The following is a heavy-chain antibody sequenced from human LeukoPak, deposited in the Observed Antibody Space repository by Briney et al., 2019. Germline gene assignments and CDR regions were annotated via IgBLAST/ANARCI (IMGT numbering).Heavy chain of an antibody. CDR3: ATLGDFDY. D-gene: IGHD7-27*01. Sequence: SETLSLTCTVSGGSISSYYWSWIRQPPGKGLEWIGYIYYSGSTNYNPSLKSRVTISVDTSKSQLSLKLSSVTAADTAVYYCATLGDFDYWGQGTLVTVSS. CDR1: GGSISSYY. CDR2: IYYSGST. J-gene: IGHJ4*02. V-gene: IGHV4-59*01.